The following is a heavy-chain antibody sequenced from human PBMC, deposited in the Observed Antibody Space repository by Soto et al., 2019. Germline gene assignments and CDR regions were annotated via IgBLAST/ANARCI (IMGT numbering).Heavy chain of an antibody. Sequence: QVLLVESGGGVVRPGGSLRLSCAASGFAFSTYGLHWVRQAPGKELEWVAIITSDVNYKYYADSLKGRFTISRDNSKNTLFLQMNSLRAEDTVVYYCAKWGSFDIWGQGTLVTVSS. CDR2: ITSDVNYK. CDR3: AKWGSFDI. D-gene: IGHD3-16*01. V-gene: IGHV3-30*18. J-gene: IGHJ4*02. CDR1: GFAFSTYG.